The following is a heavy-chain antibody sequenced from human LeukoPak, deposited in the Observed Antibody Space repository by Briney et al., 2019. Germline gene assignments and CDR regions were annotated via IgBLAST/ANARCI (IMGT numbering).Heavy chain of an antibody. Sequence: SETLSLTCTVSGVSTTNGIYYWAWIRQPPGKGLEWIGSVHNVGSTYYNLSLRSRVTMSIDTSKNQFSLRLNSVTTADTAVYYCARHAEYNSGWHFYLDHWGQGILVTVSS. D-gene: IGHD6-19*01. CDR1: GVSTTNGIYY. CDR2: VHNVGST. CDR3: ARHAEYNSGWHFYLDH. J-gene: IGHJ4*02. V-gene: IGHV4-39*01.